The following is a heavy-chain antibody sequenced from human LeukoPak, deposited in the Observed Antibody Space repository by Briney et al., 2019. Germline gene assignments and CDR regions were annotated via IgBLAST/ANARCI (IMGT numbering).Heavy chain of an antibody. CDR1: GGSISSSNW. CDR2: IYHSGST. V-gene: IGHV4-4*02. Sequence: SGTLSLTCAVSGGSISSSNWWSWVRQPPGKGPEWIGEIYHSGSTNYNPSLKSRVTISVDKSKNQFSLKLSSVTAADTAVYYCARRRDYGDYVSFDYWGQGTLVTVSS. D-gene: IGHD4-17*01. J-gene: IGHJ4*02. CDR3: ARRRDYGDYVSFDY.